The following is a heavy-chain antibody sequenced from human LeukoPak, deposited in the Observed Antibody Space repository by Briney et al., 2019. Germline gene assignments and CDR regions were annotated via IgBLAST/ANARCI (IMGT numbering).Heavy chain of an antibody. J-gene: IGHJ6*02. CDR1: GLRFRSYA. Sequence: GGSLRLSCVASGLRFRSYAMNWVRQAPGKGLEWVAVIWYDGSNKYYADSVKGRFTISRDNSKNTLYLQMNSLRAEDTAVYYCARAPPYGSGSYLDYYYYGMDVWGQGTTVTVSS. D-gene: IGHD3-10*01. CDR2: IWYDGSNK. CDR3: ARAPPYGSGSYLDYYYYGMDV. V-gene: IGHV3-33*08.